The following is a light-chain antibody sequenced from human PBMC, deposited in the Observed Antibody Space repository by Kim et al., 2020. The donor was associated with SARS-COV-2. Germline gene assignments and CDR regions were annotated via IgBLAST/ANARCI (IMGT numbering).Light chain of an antibody. CDR2: DNN. V-gene: IGLV1-51*01. Sequence: GQKVTIACSGSDSSLGNNYVSWYRHLPGTAPKLLIYDNNKRPSGIPDRFSGSKSGTSATLGITGLQTGDEADYYCGTWDSSLSAVVFGGGTKVTVL. CDR3: GTWDSSLSAVV. J-gene: IGLJ2*01. CDR1: DSSLGNNY.